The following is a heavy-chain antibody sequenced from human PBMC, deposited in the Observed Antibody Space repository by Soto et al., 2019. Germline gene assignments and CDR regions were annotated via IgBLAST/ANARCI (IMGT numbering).Heavy chain of an antibody. J-gene: IGHJ5*02. V-gene: IGHV3-21*01. CDR3: GRDPYCNSGSCYGWFGP. CDR1: GFTFSSFG. Sequence: GGSLRLSCAVSGFTFSSFGMNWVRQAPGKGLEWISSISSTSSYIYYADSVKGRFSISRDNAKDSLYLQMNNLRAEDTAVYHSGRDPYCNSGSCYGWFGPWGQGTLVTVSS. D-gene: IGHD2-2*01. CDR2: ISSTSSYI.